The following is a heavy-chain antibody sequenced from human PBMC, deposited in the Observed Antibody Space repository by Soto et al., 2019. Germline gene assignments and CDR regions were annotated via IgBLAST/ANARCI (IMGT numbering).Heavy chain of an antibody. D-gene: IGHD2-15*01. Sequence: QVQLVQSGAEVKKPGSSVKVSCKASGGTFSSYAISWVRQAPGQGLEWMGGIIPIFGTANYAQKFQGRVTITADESTSTAYMELSSRRSEDTAVYYCARKGGGGNTQYYYGMDVWGQGTTVTVSS. CDR3: ARKGGGGNTQYYYGMDV. CDR1: GGTFSSYA. J-gene: IGHJ6*02. V-gene: IGHV1-69*12. CDR2: IIPIFGTA.